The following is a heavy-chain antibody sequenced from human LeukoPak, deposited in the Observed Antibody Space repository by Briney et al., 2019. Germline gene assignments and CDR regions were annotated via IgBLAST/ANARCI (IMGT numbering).Heavy chain of an antibody. CDR1: GGSISSYY. CDR2: IYYSGST. CDR3: ARDFTYCSSTSCSDAFDI. J-gene: IGHJ3*02. Sequence: SETPSLTCTVSGGSISSYYWSWIRQPPGKGLEWIGYIYYSGSTNYNPSLKSRVTISVDTSKNQFSLKLSSVTAADTAVYYCARDFTYCSSTSCSDAFDIWGQGTMVTVSS. D-gene: IGHD2-2*01. V-gene: IGHV4-59*01.